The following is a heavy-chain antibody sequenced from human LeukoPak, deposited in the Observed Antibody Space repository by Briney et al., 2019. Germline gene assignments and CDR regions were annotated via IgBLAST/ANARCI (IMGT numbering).Heavy chain of an antibody. V-gene: IGHV1-18*01. D-gene: IGHD3-3*01. CDR2: ISAYNGNT. CDR1: GYTFTSYG. J-gene: IGHJ5*02. CDR3: ARDSFLGNWFDP. Sequence: ASVKVSCKASGYTFTSYGIGWVRQAPGQGLEWMGWISAYNGNTNYAQKLQGRVTMNTDTSTSTAYMELRSLRSDDTAVYYCARDSFLGNWFDPWGQGTLVTVSS.